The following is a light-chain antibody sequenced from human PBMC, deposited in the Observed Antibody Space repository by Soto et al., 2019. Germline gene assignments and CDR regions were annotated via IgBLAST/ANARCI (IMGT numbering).Light chain of an antibody. CDR2: GVS. Sequence: QSALTQPASMSGSPGQSITISCTGTNSDVGAYNYVSWYQQYPGKVPKLIIYGVSNRPSGVSNRFSGSKFGNTASLTISGLQSDDEADYYCNSYAGSSYVFGTGTKLTVL. CDR3: NSYAGSSYV. CDR1: NSDVGAYNY. J-gene: IGLJ1*01. V-gene: IGLV2-14*03.